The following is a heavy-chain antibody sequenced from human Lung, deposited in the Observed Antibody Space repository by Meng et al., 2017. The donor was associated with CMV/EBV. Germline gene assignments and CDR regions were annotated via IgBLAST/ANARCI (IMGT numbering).Heavy chain of an antibody. Sequence: SLKISCAVSDSTFSDYYMAWIRQAPGKGLEWVSYISGSGTTTYYADSVQGRFTISRDSAKNSLYLEMNSLRAEDTAVYYCARDCATTSCYNPINTYYYFYGLDVWGQGTXVTVSS. CDR1: DSTFSDYY. D-gene: IGHD2-2*02. V-gene: IGHV3-11*01. CDR3: ARDCATTSCYNPINTYYYFYGLDV. J-gene: IGHJ6*02. CDR2: ISGSGTTT.